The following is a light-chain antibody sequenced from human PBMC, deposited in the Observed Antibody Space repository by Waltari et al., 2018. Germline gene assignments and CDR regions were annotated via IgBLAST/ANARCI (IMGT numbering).Light chain of an antibody. CDR3: NSYSDSNSLVV. CDR2: DVT. V-gene: IGLV2-14*03. CDR1: SSDVGGFNY. J-gene: IGLJ2*01. Sequence: QSALTQPASVSGSPGQSITISCTGTSSDVGGFNYVSWFQQHPGKAPNLIIFDVTNRPSGVSNRFSGSKAGHTASLTISGLQADDEAHYFCNSYSDSNSLVVFGGGTRLTVL.